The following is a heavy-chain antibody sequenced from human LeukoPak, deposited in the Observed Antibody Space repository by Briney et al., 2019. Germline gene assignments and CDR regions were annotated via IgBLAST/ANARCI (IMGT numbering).Heavy chain of an antibody. D-gene: IGHD1-26*01. CDR3: AREGEVGTTWSWFDP. J-gene: IGHJ5*02. V-gene: IGHV6-1*01. CDR2: TYYRSKWYN. CDR1: GDSVSSYSAA. Sequence: PSQTLSLTCAISGDSVSSYSAAWNWITQSPSRGLEWLGRTYYRSKWYNDYAVSVKSRININPDTSKNQFSLQLNSVTPEDTAVYYCAREGEVGTTWSWFDPWGQGTLVTVSS.